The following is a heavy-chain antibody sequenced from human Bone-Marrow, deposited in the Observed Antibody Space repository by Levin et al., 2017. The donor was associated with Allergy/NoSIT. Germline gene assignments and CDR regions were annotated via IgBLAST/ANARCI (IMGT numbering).Heavy chain of an antibody. D-gene: IGHD3-10*01. J-gene: IGHJ4*02. CDR1: GFTFDDYA. Sequence: QPGGSLRLSCAASGFTFDDYAMHWVRQAPGKGLEWVSGLSWNSGGIAYAGSAKGRFTISRDNAKNSLYLQMNSLRVDDTALYYCVKDRGSAGVGPGDYWGQGTLVTVSS. CDR3: VKDRGSAGVGPGDY. V-gene: IGHV3-9*01. CDR2: LSWNSGGI.